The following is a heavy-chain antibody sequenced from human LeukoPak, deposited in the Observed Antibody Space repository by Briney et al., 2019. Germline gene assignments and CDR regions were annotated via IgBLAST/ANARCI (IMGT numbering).Heavy chain of an antibody. CDR1: GYSISSGYY. Sequence: SETLSLTCTVSGYSISSGYYWGWIRQPPGKGLEWIGSIYHSGSTYYNPSLKSRVTISVDTSKIQFSLKLSSVTAADTAVYYCARYYYDSSGYYGGSAFDIWGQGTMVTVSS. V-gene: IGHV4-38-2*02. J-gene: IGHJ3*02. CDR2: IYHSGST. CDR3: ARYYYDSSGYYGGSAFDI. D-gene: IGHD3-22*01.